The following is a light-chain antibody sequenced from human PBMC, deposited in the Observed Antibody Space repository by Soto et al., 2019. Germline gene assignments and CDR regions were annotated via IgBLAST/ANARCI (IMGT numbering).Light chain of an antibody. Sequence: EIVMTQSPSTLSVSPGEGATLSCRASQSVDRYLAWYHQKPGQAPRLLIYDASNRATGIPARFSGSGSGTDFTLTISSLEPEDFVVYYCQQRSSWPRTFGQGAKVDI. CDR3: QQRSSWPRT. CDR1: QSVDRY. CDR2: DAS. J-gene: IGKJ1*01. V-gene: IGKV3-11*01.